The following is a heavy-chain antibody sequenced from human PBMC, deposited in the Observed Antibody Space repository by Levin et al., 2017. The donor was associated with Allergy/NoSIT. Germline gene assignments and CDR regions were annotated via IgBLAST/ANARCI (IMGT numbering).Heavy chain of an antibody. Sequence: LSLTCAASGFTFSSFAMHWVRQAPGKGLEWLAVITYDGSNKNYADSVRGRFTISRDNSKSTLYLQMNSLRAEDTAVYYCARDHENWNYQYYGVDVWGQGTTVTVSS. J-gene: IGHJ6*02. CDR2: ITYDGSNK. CDR1: GFTFSSFA. V-gene: IGHV3-30-3*01. CDR3: ARDHENWNYQYYGVDV. D-gene: IGHD1-1*01.